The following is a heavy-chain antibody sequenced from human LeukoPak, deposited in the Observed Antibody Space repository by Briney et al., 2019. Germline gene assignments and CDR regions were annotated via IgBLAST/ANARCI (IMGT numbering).Heavy chain of an antibody. J-gene: IGHJ4*02. CDR2: FDPEDGET. Sequence: ASVNASRKVSGYTLTELSIHWVRQAPGKGLEWMGGFDPEDGETIYAQKFQGRVTMTEDTSTDTAYMELSSLRSEDTAVYYCATDRLGYFDCWGQGTLVTVSS. V-gene: IGHV1-24*01. CDR3: ATDRLGYFDC. D-gene: IGHD6-19*01. CDR1: GYTLTELS.